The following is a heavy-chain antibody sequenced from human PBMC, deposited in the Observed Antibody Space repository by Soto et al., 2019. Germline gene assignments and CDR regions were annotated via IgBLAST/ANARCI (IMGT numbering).Heavy chain of an antibody. CDR2: TYYRSKWYN. CDR1: GDSVSSNSAA. V-gene: IGHV6-1*01. Sequence: SQTLSLTCAISGDSVSSNSAAWNWIRQSPSRGLEWLGRTYYRSKWYNDYAVSVKSRITINPDTSKNQFSLQLNSVTPEDTAVYYCARDLSSSGWVNDAFDIWGQGTMVTVSS. CDR3: ARDLSSSGWVNDAFDI. D-gene: IGHD6-19*01. J-gene: IGHJ3*02.